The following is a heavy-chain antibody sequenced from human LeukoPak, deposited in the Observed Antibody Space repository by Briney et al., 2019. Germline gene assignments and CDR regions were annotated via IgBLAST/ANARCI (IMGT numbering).Heavy chain of an antibody. Sequence: ASVKVSCKASGGTFSSYAISWVRQAPGQGLEWMGGIIPIFGTANYAQKFRGRVTITADESASTAYMELSSLRSEDTAVYYCARTQNSYYDFWWGFDPWGQGTLVTVSS. V-gene: IGHV1-69*13. CDR2: IIPIFGTA. D-gene: IGHD3-3*01. J-gene: IGHJ5*02. CDR3: ARTQNSYYDFWWGFDP. CDR1: GGTFSSYA.